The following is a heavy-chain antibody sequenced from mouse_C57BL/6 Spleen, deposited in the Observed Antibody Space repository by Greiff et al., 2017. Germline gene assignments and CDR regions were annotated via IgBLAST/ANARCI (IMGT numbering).Heavy chain of an antibody. CDR2: IDPENGDT. J-gene: IGHJ2*01. D-gene: IGHD3-1*01. CDR3: TRAKGGFDY. CDR1: GFNIKDDY. V-gene: IGHV14-4*01. Sequence: VQLQQSGAELVRPGASVKLSCTASGFNIKDDYMHWVKQRPEQGLEWIGWIDPENGDTEYASKFQGKATITADTSSNTAYLQLSSLTSEDTAVYYCTRAKGGFDYWGQGTTLTVSS.